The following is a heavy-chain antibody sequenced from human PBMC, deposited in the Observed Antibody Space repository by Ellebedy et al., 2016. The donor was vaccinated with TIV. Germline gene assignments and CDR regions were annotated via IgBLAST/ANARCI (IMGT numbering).Heavy chain of an antibody. CDR3: SRQGYRGYSYGATYTPFDY. J-gene: IGHJ4*02. D-gene: IGHD5-18*01. CDR2: IYYSGRT. CDR1: GGSISSSSYY. V-gene: IGHV4-39*01. Sequence: MPSETLSLTCTVYGGSISSSSYYWGWIRQPPGKELEWHGSIYYSGRTYYNPSLKRRVTIYVDTSKNQFSLKLSSVTAADTAVYYCSRQGYRGYSYGATYTPFDYWGQGTLVTVSS.